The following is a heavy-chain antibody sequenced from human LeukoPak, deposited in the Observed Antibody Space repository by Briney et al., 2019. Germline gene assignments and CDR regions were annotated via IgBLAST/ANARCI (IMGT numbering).Heavy chain of an antibody. D-gene: IGHD3-22*01. CDR2: IYYSGST. CDR3: ARGAYYYED. J-gene: IGHJ4*02. Sequence: SETLSLTCTVSGGSISSSYYCWGWIRQPPGKGLEWIGSIYYSGSTYYNPSLKSRVTISVDTSKNQFSLKLRSVTAADTAVYYCARGAYYYEDWGQGTLVTVSS. V-gene: IGHV4-39*01. CDR1: GGSISSSYYC.